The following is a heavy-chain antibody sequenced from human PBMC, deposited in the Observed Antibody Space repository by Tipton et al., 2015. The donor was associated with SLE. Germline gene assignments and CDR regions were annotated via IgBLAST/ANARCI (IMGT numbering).Heavy chain of an antibody. CDR3: ARGGRGLYYYYGMDV. J-gene: IGHJ6*02. CDR2: IYYSGST. Sequence: TLSLTCTVSGGSISSYYWSWIRQPPGKGLEWIGYIYYSGSTNYNPSLKSRVTISVDTSKNQFSLKLSSVTAADTAVYYGARGGRGLYYYYGMDVWGQGTTVTVSS. D-gene: IGHD3-10*01. CDR1: GGSISSYY. V-gene: IGHV4-59*01.